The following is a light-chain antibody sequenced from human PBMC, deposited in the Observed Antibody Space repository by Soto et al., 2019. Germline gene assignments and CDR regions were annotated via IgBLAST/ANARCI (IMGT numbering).Light chain of an antibody. V-gene: IGLV1-51*02. CDR1: SANIGNNY. CDR3: GTWDSSLSAGEV. Sequence: QSVLTQPPSGSGAPGQKVTISCSGSSANIGNNYVSWYQQVPGTAPKLLIYENNKRPSGIPDRFSGSKSGTSATLGITGLQTGDEADYYCGTWDSSLSAGEVFGTGTKVTVL. CDR2: ENN. J-gene: IGLJ1*01.